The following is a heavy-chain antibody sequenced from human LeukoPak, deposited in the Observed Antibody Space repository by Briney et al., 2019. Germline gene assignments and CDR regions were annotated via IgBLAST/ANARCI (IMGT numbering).Heavy chain of an antibody. V-gene: IGHV1-2*02. CDR1: GYIFTDYY. CDR3: ARDYYDILTGYSYYFDY. J-gene: IGHJ4*02. CDR2: INPNSGGT. Sequence: GASVKVSCKASGYIFTDYYMHWVRQAPGQGLEGVGWINPNSGGTNSAQKLQGRVTMTTDTSTSTAYMELRSLRSDDTAVYYCARDYYDILTGYSYYFDYWGQGTLVTVSS. D-gene: IGHD3-9*01.